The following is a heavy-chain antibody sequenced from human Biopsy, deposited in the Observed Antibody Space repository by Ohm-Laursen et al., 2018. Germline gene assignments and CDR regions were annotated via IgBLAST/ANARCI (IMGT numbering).Heavy chain of an antibody. V-gene: IGHV3-9*01. J-gene: IGHJ6*02. CDR3: TKDQDYGDYGMDV. CDR1: GFTFDDHA. Sequence: SLRLSCSASGFTFDDHAMHWVRQPPGKGLEWVSGISWNSDKIGYADSVKGRFTTSRDNAKNSLYLQMNSLRAEDTAFYYCTKDQDYGDYGMDVWGQGTTVTVSS. D-gene: IGHD4-17*01. CDR2: ISWNSDKI.